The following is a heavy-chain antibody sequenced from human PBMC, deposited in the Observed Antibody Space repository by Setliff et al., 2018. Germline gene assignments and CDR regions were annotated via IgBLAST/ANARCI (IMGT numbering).Heavy chain of an antibody. D-gene: IGHD6-19*01. CDR2: IRSGGGNT. V-gene: IGHV3-23*01. CDR1: GFTLSSYA. Sequence: GSLRLSCAASGFTLSSYAMTWVRRAPGKGLEWVSGIRSGGGNTYYADSVKGRFTISRDNSKNTLYLQMNSLRAEDTAVYYCAKSRGQWSFDYWGQGTLVTVSS. CDR3: AKSRGQWSFDY. J-gene: IGHJ4*02.